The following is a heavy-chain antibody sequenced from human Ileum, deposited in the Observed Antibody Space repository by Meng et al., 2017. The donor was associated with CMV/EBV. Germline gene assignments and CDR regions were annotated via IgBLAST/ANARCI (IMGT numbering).Heavy chain of an antibody. J-gene: IGHJ4*02. D-gene: IGHD6-6*01. Sequence: PQEPGHGLGNPSQTLSLTCIVSGDYISSGHYYWSWIRQTPGKGLEWIGHIHDSGSTYYNPSLQSRVTISVDTSKNQFSLKLSSVTAADTAVYYCARVWGIAVRPLDYWGQGTLVTVSS. CDR2: IHDSGST. CDR1: GDYISSGHYY. CDR3: ARVWGIAVRPLDY. V-gene: IGHV4-30-4*01.